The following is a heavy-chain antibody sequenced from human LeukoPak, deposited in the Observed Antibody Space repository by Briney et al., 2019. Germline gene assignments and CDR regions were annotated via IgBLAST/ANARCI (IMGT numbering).Heavy chain of an antibody. CDR2: ISYDGSNK. CDR3: AKDHISGLYYYYYYGMDV. Sequence: GGSLRLSCAASGFTFSSYGMHWVRQAPGKGLEWVAVISYDGSNKYYADSVKGRFTISRDNSKNTLYLQMNSLRAEDTAVYYCAKDHISGLYYYYYYGMDVWGQGTTATVSS. CDR1: GFTFSSYG. D-gene: IGHD3-10*01. V-gene: IGHV3-30*18. J-gene: IGHJ6*02.